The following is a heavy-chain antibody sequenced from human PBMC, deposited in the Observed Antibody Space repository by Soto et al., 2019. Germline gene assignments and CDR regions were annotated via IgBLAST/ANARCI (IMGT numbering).Heavy chain of an antibody. J-gene: IGHJ6*02. V-gene: IGHV1-3*01. CDR3: ARDLRGGVSLAYYYFGMDV. CDR2: INAGYGDT. D-gene: IGHD3-16*01. Sequence: QVQLVQSGAEVKKPGASAKVSCKASGYTFTNYAIHWVRQAPGQRLEWMGWINAGYGDTKYSQTFQGRVNITRDTSASTAYMELSSLRSEDTAVYYCARDLRGGVSLAYYYFGMDVWGQGTTVTVSS. CDR1: GYTFTNYA.